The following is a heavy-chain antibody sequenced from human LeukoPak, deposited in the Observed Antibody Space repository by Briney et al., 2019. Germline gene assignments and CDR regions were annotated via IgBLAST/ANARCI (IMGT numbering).Heavy chain of an antibody. J-gene: IGHJ4*02. CDR3: AKGHRDYYGSGSHVDY. CDR2: ISWNSGSI. D-gene: IGHD3-10*01. Sequence: PGGSLRLSCAASGFTFDDYAMHWVRQAPGKGLEWVSGISWNSGSIGYADSVKGRFTISRDNAKNSLYLQMNSLRAEDTALYYCAKGHRDYYGSGSHVDYWGQGTLVTVSS. CDR1: GFTFDDYA. V-gene: IGHV3-9*01.